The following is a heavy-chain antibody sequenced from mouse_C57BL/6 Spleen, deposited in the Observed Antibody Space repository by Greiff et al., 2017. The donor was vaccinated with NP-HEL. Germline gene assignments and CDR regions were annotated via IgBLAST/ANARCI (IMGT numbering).Heavy chain of an antibody. Sequence: QVQLQQSDAELVKPGASVKISCKASGYTFTDYSIHWMKQRPEQGLEWIGYIYPRDGSTKYNEKFKGKATLTADKSSSPAYLQLNSLTSEDSAVYFCAGSGSDYYGSSFDYWGQGTTLTVSS. CDR1: GYTFTDYS. CDR2: IYPRDGST. V-gene: IGHV1-78*01. D-gene: IGHD1-1*01. J-gene: IGHJ2*01. CDR3: AGSGSDYYGSSFDY.